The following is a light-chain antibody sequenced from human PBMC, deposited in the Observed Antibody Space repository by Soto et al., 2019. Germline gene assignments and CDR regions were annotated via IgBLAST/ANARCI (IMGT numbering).Light chain of an antibody. Sequence: QSALTQPPSASGSPGQSVTISCTGTSSDVGGYNYVSWYQQHPGKAPKFMIYEVSRRPSGVPDRFFGYKSGNTASLTISGLQAEDEADYYCSSYAGSNNFGVFGGGTQLTVL. J-gene: IGLJ2*01. V-gene: IGLV2-8*01. CDR3: SSYAGSNNFGV. CDR2: EVS. CDR1: SSDVGGYNY.